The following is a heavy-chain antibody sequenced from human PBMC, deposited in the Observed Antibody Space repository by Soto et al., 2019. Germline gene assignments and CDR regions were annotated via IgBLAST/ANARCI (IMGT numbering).Heavy chain of an antibody. CDR3: ARDLGYSSFYYYGMDV. Sequence: GGSLRLSCAASGFTFSSYGMHWVRQAPGKGLEWVAVIWYDESNKYYADSVKGRFTISRDNSKNTLYLQMNSLRAEDTAVYYCARDLGYSSFYYYGMDVWGQGTTVTVSS. J-gene: IGHJ6*02. V-gene: IGHV3-33*01. CDR1: GFTFSSYG. CDR2: IWYDESNK. D-gene: IGHD6-19*01.